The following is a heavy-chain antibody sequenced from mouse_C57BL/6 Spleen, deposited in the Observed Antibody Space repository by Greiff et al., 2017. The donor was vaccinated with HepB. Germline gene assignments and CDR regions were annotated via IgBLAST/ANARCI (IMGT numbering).Heavy chain of an antibody. CDR2: IYPGSGST. CDR3: ARRGHYYGSSRYYFDY. Sequence: QVHVKQPGAELVKPGASVKMSCKASGYTFTSYWITWVKQRPGQGLEWIGDIYPGSGSTNYNEKFKSKATLTVDTSSSTAYMQLSSLTSEDSAVYYCARRGHYYGSSRYYFDYWGQGTTLTVSS. J-gene: IGHJ2*01. CDR1: GYTFTSYW. D-gene: IGHD1-1*01. V-gene: IGHV1-55*01.